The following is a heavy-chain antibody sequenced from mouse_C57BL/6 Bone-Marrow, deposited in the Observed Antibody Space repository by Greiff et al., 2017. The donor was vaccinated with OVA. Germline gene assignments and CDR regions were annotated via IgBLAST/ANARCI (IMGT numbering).Heavy chain of an antibody. CDR2: ISSGSSTI. CDR3: AGHYYGSSYWYFDV. CDR1: GFTFSDYG. D-gene: IGHD1-1*01. J-gene: IGHJ1*03. V-gene: IGHV5-17*01. Sequence: EVKLVESGGGLVKPGGSLKLSCAASGFTFSDYGMHWVRQAPEKGLEWVAYISSGSSTIYYADTVKGRFTISRDNAKNTLFLQMTSLRSEDTAMYYCAGHYYGSSYWYFDVWGTGTTVTVSS.